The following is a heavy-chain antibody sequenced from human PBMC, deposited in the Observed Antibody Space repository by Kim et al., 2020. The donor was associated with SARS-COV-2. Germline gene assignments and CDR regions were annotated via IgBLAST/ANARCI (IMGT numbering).Heavy chain of an antibody. CDR3: ARDNIPGA. D-gene: IGHD3-10*01. Sequence: GGSLRLSCVASGFAFSNYWMNWVRQPPGMGLEWVASMKEDGTDASYVDSVRGRFTTSRDNAKKSLYLQMNSLRAEDTAIYYCARDNIPGAWGQGTLVIVSS. J-gene: IGHJ5*02. CDR1: GFAFSNYW. V-gene: IGHV3-7*03. CDR2: MKEDGTDA.